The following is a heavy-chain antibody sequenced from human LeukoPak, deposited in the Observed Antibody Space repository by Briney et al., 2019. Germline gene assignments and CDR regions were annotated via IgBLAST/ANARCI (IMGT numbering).Heavy chain of an antibody. CDR3: ARDRGRYYDSSGPNWYFDL. CDR1: GYSISSGYY. V-gene: IGHV4-38-2*02. Sequence: SETLSLTCTVSGYSISSGYYWGWIRQPPGKGLEWIGSIYYSGSTYYNPSLKSRVTISVDTSKNQFSLKLSSVTAADTAVYYCARDRGRYYDSSGPNWYFDLWGRGTLVTVSS. D-gene: IGHD3-22*01. J-gene: IGHJ2*01. CDR2: IYYSGST.